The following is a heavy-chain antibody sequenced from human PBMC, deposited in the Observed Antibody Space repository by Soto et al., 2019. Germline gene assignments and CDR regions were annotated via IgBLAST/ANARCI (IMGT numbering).Heavy chain of an antibody. D-gene: IGHD3-22*01. Sequence: QVQLVESGGGVVQPGRSLRLSCAASGFTFSSYAMHWVRQAPGKGLEWVAVISYDGSNKYYADSVKGRFTISRDNSNNTLYLQMNSLRAEETAVYYCARDLEITMIVVVNDAFDIWGQGTMVTVSS. CDR1: GFTFSSYA. CDR2: ISYDGSNK. CDR3: ARDLEITMIVVVNDAFDI. V-gene: IGHV3-30-3*01. J-gene: IGHJ3*02.